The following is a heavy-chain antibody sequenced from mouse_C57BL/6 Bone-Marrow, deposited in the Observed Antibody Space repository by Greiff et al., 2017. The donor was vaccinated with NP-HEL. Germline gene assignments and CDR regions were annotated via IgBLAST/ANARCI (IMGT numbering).Heavy chain of an antibody. Sequence: EVQLQESGPELVKPGASVKISCKASGYSFTDYNMNWVKQSNGKSLEWIGVINPNYGTTSYNQKLTGKATLTVDQSSRTAYMQHNSLSSEDSPVYYCARDGTTVPSAYWGQGTLVTVSS. V-gene: IGHV1-39*01. CDR3: ARDGTTVPSAY. CDR1: GYSFTDYN. J-gene: IGHJ3*01. D-gene: IGHD1-1*01. CDR2: INPNYGTT.